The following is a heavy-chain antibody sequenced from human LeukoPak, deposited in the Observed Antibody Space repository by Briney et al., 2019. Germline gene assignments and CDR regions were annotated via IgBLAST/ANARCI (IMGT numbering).Heavy chain of an antibody. Sequence: GGSLRLSCTVSGFTVSSNSMSWVRQAPGKGLEWVAFIRYDGSNKYYADSVKGRFTISRDNSKNTLYLQMNSLRAEDTAVYYCAKDVRYCSSTSCYSPHYYYYYMDVWGKGTTVTISS. CDR2: IRYDGSNK. CDR3: AKDVRYCSSTSCYSPHYYYYYMDV. D-gene: IGHD2-2*01. CDR1: GFTVSSNS. J-gene: IGHJ6*03. V-gene: IGHV3-30*02.